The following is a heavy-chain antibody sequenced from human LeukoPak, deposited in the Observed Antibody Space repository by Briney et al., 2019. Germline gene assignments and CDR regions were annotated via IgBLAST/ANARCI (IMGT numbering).Heavy chain of an antibody. CDR1: GVTFSSYA. J-gene: IGHJ6*03. CDR2: IIPIFGTA. CDR3: ASSSHYYYYYMDV. Sequence: SVKVSCKASGVTFSSYAISWVRQAPGQGLECMGGIIPIFGTANYAQKFQGRVTITTDESTSTAYMELSSLRSEDTAVYYCASSSHYYYYYMDVWGKGTKVTVSS. V-gene: IGHV1-69*05.